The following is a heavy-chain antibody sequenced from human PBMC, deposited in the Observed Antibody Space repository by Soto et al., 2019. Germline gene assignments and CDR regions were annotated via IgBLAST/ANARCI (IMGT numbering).Heavy chain of an antibody. D-gene: IGHD3-9*01. J-gene: IGHJ4*02. CDR2: VYYSGST. CDR3: GRLEGLATISYYFDY. Sequence: SETLSLTCTVSGGPVSSSSYSWGWVRQPPGKGLEWIGSVYYSGSTYYNPSLESRVTISVDKSKNQFSLKLMSLSAADTAVYYCGRLEGLATISYYFDYWGQGALVTVSS. CDR1: GGPVSSSSYS. V-gene: IGHV4-39*01.